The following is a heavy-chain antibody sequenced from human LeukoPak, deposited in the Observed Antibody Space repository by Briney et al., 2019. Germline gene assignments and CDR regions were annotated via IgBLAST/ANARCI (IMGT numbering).Heavy chain of an antibody. CDR2: IIPIFATT. J-gene: IGHJ4*02. D-gene: IGHD3-3*01. V-gene: IGHV1-69*13. CDR3: ARAPTRSYDFVW. Sequence: SVKVSCKASGGSFSSYAISWVRQAPGQGLEWMGGIIPIFATTNYAQKFQGRVTISADESTSTAYMELSSLRSEDTAIYYCARAPTRSYDFVWWGQGTLVTVSS. CDR1: GGSFSSYA.